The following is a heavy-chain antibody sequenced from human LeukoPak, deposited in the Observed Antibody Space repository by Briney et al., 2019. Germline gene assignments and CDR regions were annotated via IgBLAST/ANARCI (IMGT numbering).Heavy chain of an antibody. Sequence: GESLKISCKGSGYSFTNYWIGWVRQMPGKGLEWMGIIYPGDSDTRYSPSFQGQVTISAGKSISTAYLQWSSLRASETAMYYCARSGSLGTFDIWGQGTLVIVSS. V-gene: IGHV5-51*01. J-gene: IGHJ3*02. CDR2: IYPGDSDT. D-gene: IGHD1-26*01. CDR1: GYSFTNYW. CDR3: ARSGSLGTFDI.